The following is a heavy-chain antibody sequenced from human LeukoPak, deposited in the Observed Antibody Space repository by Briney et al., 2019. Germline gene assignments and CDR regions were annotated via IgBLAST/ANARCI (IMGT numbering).Heavy chain of an antibody. CDR1: GFTFSSYG. J-gene: IGHJ4*02. CDR3: ARGPSGYHNT. CDR2: IRYDGSTK. Sequence: PGGSLRLSCAASGFTFSSYGMHWVRQAPGKGLEWVAFIRYDGSTKYYADSVKGRFTISRDNSKNTLYLQMNSLRAEDTAVYSCARGPSGYHNTGGQGTLVTVSS. D-gene: IGHD5-12*01. V-gene: IGHV3-30*02.